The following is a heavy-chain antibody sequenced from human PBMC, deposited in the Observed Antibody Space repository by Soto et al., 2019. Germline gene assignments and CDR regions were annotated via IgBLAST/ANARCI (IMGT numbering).Heavy chain of an antibody. CDR1: GFTFSSYA. CDR3: AKGAVAGPAYYYMDV. V-gene: IGHV3-23*01. Sequence: PGGSLRLSCAASGFTFSSYAMSWVRQAPGKGLEWVSAISGSGGSTYYADSVKGRFTISRDNSNNTLYLQMNSLRAEDTAVYYCAKGAVAGPAYYYMDVWGKGTTVTVSS. D-gene: IGHD6-19*01. CDR2: ISGSGGST. J-gene: IGHJ6*03.